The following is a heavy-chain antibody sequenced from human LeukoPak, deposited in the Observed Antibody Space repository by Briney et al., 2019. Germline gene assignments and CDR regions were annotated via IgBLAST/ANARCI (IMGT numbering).Heavy chain of an antibody. CDR1: GVSFSGYY. CDR3: ARGGWGIVLMVYALSGSFDY. Sequence: SETLSLTCAVYGVSFSGYYWSWLRQPPGKGLEWIGEINHSGSTNYNPSLKSRVTISVDTSKNQFSLKLSSVTAADTAVYYCARGGWGIVLMVYALSGSFDYWGQGTLVTVSS. CDR2: INHSGST. J-gene: IGHJ4*02. D-gene: IGHD2-8*01. V-gene: IGHV4-34*01.